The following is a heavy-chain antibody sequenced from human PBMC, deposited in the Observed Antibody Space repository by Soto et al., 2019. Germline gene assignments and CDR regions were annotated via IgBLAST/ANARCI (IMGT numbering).Heavy chain of an antibody. D-gene: IGHD3-3*01. CDR3: TRDSPPYYDFWSGYFRFDP. Sequence: LRRSCTASGFTFGDYAMGWVRQAPGKGLEWVGFIRSKAYGGTTEYAASVKGRFTISRDDSKSIAYLQMNSLKTEDTAVYYCTRDSPPYYDFWSGYFRFDPWGQGTLVTVSS. V-gene: IGHV3-49*04. CDR1: GFTFGDYA. CDR2: IRSKAYGGTT. J-gene: IGHJ5*02.